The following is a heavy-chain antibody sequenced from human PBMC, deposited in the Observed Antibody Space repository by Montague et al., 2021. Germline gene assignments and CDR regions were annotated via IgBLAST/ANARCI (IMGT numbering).Heavy chain of an antibody. CDR2: IYYSGNS. V-gene: IGHV4-39*07. J-gene: IGHJ5*02. D-gene: IGHD6-13*01. CDR1: GASITSNIYY. CDR3: ARVFSSWYVGWFDP. Sequence: SETLSLTCTVSGASITSNIYYWGWTRQSPGKGLEWIGSIYYSGNSFYQPSLKCRITMAVDTSKNQFSLKLSSVTAADTAIYYCARVFSSWYVGWFDPWGQGTLVTVSS.